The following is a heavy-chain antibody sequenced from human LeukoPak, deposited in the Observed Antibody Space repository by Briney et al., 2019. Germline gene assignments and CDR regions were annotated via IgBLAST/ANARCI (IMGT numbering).Heavy chain of an antibody. V-gene: IGHV4-59*01. CDR3: ARAAFMVRGVISFDYYYYYMDV. Sequence: PSETLSPTCTVSGGSISSYYWSWIRQPPGKGLEWIGYIYYSGSTNYNPSLKSRVTISVDTSKNQFSLKLSSVTAADTAVYYCARAAFMVRGVISFDYYYYYMDVWGKGTTVTVSS. CDR1: GGSISSYY. CDR2: IYYSGST. D-gene: IGHD3-10*01. J-gene: IGHJ6*03.